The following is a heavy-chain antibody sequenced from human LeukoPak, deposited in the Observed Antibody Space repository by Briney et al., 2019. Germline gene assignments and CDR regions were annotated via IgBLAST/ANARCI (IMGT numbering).Heavy chain of an antibody. CDR1: GYSFTNYW. CDR3: ARRAEAAAGDY. D-gene: IGHD6-13*01. Sequence: GESLKISCKGSGYSFTNYWIGWVRQMPGKGLEWMGIIYPGDSDTIYSPSFQGQVTISAEKSISTAYLQWSSLKASDTAIYYCARRAEAAAGDYWGQGTLVTVSS. J-gene: IGHJ4*02. V-gene: IGHV5-51*01. CDR2: IYPGDSDT.